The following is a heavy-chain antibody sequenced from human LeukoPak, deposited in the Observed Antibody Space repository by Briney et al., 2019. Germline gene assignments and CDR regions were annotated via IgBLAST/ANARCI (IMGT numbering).Heavy chain of an antibody. V-gene: IGHV3-23*01. J-gene: IGHJ4*01. CDR3: AKGIFGIGCGYFDY. Sequence: GGSLRLSCAASGFTFSNYAMSWVRQAPGKGLEWVSTLSGSGITTYYADSVKGRFTVSRDNSKNTLYLQMNSLRAEDTAVYYCAKGIFGIGCGYFDYWGHGTLVTVSS. CDR1: GFTFSNYA. D-gene: IGHD3-3*01. CDR2: LSGSGITT.